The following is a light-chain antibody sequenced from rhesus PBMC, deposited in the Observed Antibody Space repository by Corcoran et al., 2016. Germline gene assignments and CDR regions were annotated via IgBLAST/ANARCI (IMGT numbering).Light chain of an antibody. Sequence: QAAPTQSPSVSGAPGQSVTISCTGTSSDIGGHNRVSWYQQHPGKVPKLMIYEVSKRPSGVSDRFSGSKSCNTASLTISGLQAEDDADYYCSSYTSTRTYICGSGTRLTVL. CDR2: EVS. J-gene: IGLJ1*01. V-gene: IGLV2-13*03. CDR1: SSDIGGHNR. CDR3: SSYTSTRTYI.